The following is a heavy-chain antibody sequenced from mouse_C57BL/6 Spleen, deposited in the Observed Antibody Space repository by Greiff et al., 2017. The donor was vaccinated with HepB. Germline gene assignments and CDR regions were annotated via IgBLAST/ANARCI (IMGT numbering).Heavy chain of an antibody. D-gene: IGHD1-1*02. CDR3: ARRVATDWYFDV. CDR2: IDPNSGGT. CDR1: GYTFTSYW. Sequence: QLQQPGAELVKPGASVKLSCKASGYTFTSYWMHWVKQRPGRGLKWIGRIDPNSGGTKDNEKFKSKATLPVDKPSSTAYMQISSLTSEDSAVYYCARRVATDWYFDVWGTGTTVTVSS. J-gene: IGHJ1*03. V-gene: IGHV1-72*01.